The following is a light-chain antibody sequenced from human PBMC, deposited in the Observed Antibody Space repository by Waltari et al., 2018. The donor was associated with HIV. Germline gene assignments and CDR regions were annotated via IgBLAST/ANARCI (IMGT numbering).Light chain of an antibody. Sequence: DIQMTQSPSSLSASVGDRVTITCRASQTTSTYLNWYQQKPGKAPNLLISDASSLPSGVPPRFSGSGFGTDFTLTISSLQPEDFATYFCQQTYSIPYTFGQGTKLEIK. CDR3: QQTYSIPYT. CDR1: QTTSTY. J-gene: IGKJ2*01. CDR2: DAS. V-gene: IGKV1-39*01.